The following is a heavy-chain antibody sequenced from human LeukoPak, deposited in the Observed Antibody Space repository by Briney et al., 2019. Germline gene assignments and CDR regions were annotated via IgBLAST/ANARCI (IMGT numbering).Heavy chain of an antibody. V-gene: IGHV6-1*01. J-gene: IGHJ1*01. CDR2: TYCRSKWFS. CDR3: ARGPGYFQH. Sequence: SQTLSLTCAISGDSVSSNSAAWNWIRQSPSRGLEWLGRTYCRSKWFSRYAVSVKSRITINADTSKNQFSLQLNSVTPDDTAVYYCARGPGYFQHWGQGTLVTVSS. CDR1: GDSVSSNSAA.